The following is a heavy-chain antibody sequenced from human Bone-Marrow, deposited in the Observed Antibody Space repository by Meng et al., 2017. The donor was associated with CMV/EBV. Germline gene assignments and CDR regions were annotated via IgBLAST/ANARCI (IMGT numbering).Heavy chain of an antibody. CDR1: GGSISSGDYY. V-gene: IGHV4-30-4*08. CDR2: IYYSGST. J-gene: IGHJ4*02. D-gene: IGHD2-21*01. Sequence: VSGGSISSGDYYWSWIRQPPGKGLEWIGYIYYSGSTYYNPSLKSRVTISVDTSKNQFSLKLSSVTAADTAVYYCARDLVVVIVISDYWGQGTLVTVSS. CDR3: ARDLVVVIVISDY.